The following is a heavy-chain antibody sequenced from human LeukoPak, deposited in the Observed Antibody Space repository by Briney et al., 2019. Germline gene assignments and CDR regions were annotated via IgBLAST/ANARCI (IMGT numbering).Heavy chain of an antibody. CDR2: IYYTGST. Sequence: SETLSLTCTVSGGSISRDYWSWIRQPPGKGLEWIGYIYYTGSTNYNPSLKSRVTISVDTSKNQFSLKLSSVTAADTAVYYCARVGVTIFGVVIDDYFDYWGQGTLVTVSS. J-gene: IGHJ4*02. CDR1: GGSISRDY. V-gene: IGHV4-59*01. D-gene: IGHD3-3*01. CDR3: ARVGVTIFGVVIDDYFDY.